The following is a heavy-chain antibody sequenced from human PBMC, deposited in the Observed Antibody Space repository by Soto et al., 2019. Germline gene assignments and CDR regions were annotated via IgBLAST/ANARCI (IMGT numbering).Heavy chain of an antibody. J-gene: IGHJ5*02. V-gene: IGHV1-2*02. Sequence: ASVKVSCKASGYTFTGYYMHWVRQAPGQGLEWMGWINPNSGGTNYAQKFQGRVTMTTDTSTSTAYMELRSLRSDDTAVYYCARELGTNWFDPWGQGTLVTVSS. CDR3: ARELGTNWFDP. CDR2: INPNSGGT. CDR1: GYTFTGYY. D-gene: IGHD1-1*01.